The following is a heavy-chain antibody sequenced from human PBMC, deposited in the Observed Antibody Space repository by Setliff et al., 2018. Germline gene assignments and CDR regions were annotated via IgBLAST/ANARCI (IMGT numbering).Heavy chain of an antibody. CDR2: IIPIRGAA. CDR1: GGTFSNSA. Sequence: ASVKVSCRAFGGTFSNSAINWVRQAPGQGLEWMGGIIPIRGAADYAQKFQGKVIITADGSTSTAYMELTSLRSDDAAVYYCARGPSGWSSATSRYYFYMDVWGKGTTVTVSS. J-gene: IGHJ6*03. CDR3: ARGPSGWSSATSRYYFYMDV. D-gene: IGHD6-19*01. V-gene: IGHV1-69*13.